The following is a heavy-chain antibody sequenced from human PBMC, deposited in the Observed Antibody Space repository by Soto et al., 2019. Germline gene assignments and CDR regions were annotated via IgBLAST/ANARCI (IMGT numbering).Heavy chain of an antibody. V-gene: IGHV1-46*01. CDR3: ASGENYYDSSGPLARAAFDI. D-gene: IGHD3-22*01. CDR2: INPSGGST. J-gene: IGHJ3*02. Sequence: ASVKVSCKASGYTFTSYYMHWVRQAPGQGLEWMGIINPSGGSTSYAQKFQGRVTMTRDTSTSTVYMELSSLRSEDTAVYYCASGENYYDSSGPLARAAFDIWGQGTMVTVSS. CDR1: GYTFTSYY.